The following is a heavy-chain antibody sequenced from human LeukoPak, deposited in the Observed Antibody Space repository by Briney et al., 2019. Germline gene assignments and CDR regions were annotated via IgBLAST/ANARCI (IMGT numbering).Heavy chain of an antibody. CDR3: ARVRYCSSTTCRGAFDI. J-gene: IGHJ3*02. Sequence: GGSLRLSSAASGFTFSDHYMDWVRQAPGKGLEWVGRARNKANSYTTEYAASVKDRFTISRDDSENSLYLQMNSLKTEDTAVYYCARVRYCSSTTCRGAFDIWGQGTMVTVSS. V-gene: IGHV3-72*01. CDR2: ARNKANSYTT. D-gene: IGHD2-2*01. CDR1: GFTFSDHY.